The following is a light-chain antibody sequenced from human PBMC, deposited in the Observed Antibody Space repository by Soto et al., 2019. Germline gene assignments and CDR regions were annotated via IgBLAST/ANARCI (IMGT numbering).Light chain of an antibody. V-gene: IGKV3-15*01. CDR1: QNVRSN. J-gene: IGKJ1*01. CDR3: QQYNNWPKM. CDR2: GAS. Sequence: EIVMTQSPATLSVSPGERATLFCRASQNVRSNLAWYQQKPGQAPRLLIYGASTRATGIPARFGGTGSGTDFTLTISSLQSEDFAVYYCQQYNNWPKMFGQGTKVEI.